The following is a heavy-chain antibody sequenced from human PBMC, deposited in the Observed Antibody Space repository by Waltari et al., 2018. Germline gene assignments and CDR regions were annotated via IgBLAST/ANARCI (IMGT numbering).Heavy chain of an antibody. J-gene: IGHJ4*02. CDR3: TTECSSWSDY. D-gene: IGHD6-13*01. CDR1: GFTFSNAW. Sequence: EVQLVESGGDLVKPGGSLRLSCAASGFTFSNAWMNWVRQAPGKGLEWVCHIKSKTDGGTTDYAAPVKGRFTISRDDSKNTLSLQMNSLKTEYTAVYYCTTECSSWSDYWGQGTLVTVSS. CDR2: IKSKTDGGTT. V-gene: IGHV3-15*07.